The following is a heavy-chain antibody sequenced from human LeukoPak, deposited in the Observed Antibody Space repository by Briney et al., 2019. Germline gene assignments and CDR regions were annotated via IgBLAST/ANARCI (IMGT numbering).Heavy chain of an antibody. CDR3: ARADDSSGYYYHFDY. Sequence: GGSLRLSCAASGFTFSDYYMSWIRQAPGKGLEWVSYISSSGSTIYYADSVKGRFTISRDNAKNSLYLQMNSLRAEDTAVYYCARADDSSGYYYHFDYWGQGTLVTVSS. J-gene: IGHJ4*02. CDR2: ISSSGSTI. V-gene: IGHV3-11*04. CDR1: GFTFSDYY. D-gene: IGHD3-22*01.